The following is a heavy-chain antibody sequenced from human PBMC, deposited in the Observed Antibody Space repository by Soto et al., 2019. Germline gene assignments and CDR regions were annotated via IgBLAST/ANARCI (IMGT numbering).Heavy chain of an antibody. CDR3: ARDLGYCSGGSCYYYYGMDV. Sequence: GGSLRLSCAASGFTFSSYWMSWVRQAPGKGLEWVANIKQDGSEKYYVDSVKGRFTISRDNAKNSLYLQMNSLRAEDTAVYYCARDLGYCSGGSCYYYYGMDVWGQGTTVTVSS. D-gene: IGHD2-15*01. CDR2: IKQDGSEK. J-gene: IGHJ6*02. CDR1: GFTFSSYW. V-gene: IGHV3-7*05.